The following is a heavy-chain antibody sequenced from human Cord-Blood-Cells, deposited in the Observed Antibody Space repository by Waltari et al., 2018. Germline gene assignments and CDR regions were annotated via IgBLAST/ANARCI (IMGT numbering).Heavy chain of an antibody. D-gene: IGHD3-3*01. Sequence: QLQLQESGPGLVKPSETLSLTCTVSGGSISSSSYYWGWIRQPPGKGLGWIGSIYYSGGTYYNPSLKSRVTISVATSKNQFSLKLSSVTAADTAVYYCARPRDFWSGYYHDAFDIWGQGTMVTVSS. CDR2: IYYSGGT. J-gene: IGHJ3*02. CDR1: GGSISSSSYY. CDR3: ARPRDFWSGYYHDAFDI. V-gene: IGHV4-39*01.